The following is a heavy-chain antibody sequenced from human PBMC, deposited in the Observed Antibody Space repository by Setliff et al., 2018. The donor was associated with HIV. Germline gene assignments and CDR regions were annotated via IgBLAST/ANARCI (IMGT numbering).Heavy chain of an antibody. J-gene: IGHJ1*01. Sequence: GGSLRLSCTASGFAFGDFPMSWVRQAPGKGLEWVSYISGRDSYTNYADSVKGRFTISRDNAKKSLYLQMNSLRAEDTAVYYCAREGTAEYFQHWGQGTLVTVSS. CDR3: AREGTAEYFQH. CDR2: ISGRDSYT. V-gene: IGHV3-11*05. CDR1: GFAFGDFP. D-gene: IGHD1-1*01.